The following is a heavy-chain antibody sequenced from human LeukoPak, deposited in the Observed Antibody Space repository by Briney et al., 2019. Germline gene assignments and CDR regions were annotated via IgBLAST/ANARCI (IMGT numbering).Heavy chain of an antibody. CDR2: ISAYSGNT. Sequence: GASVKVSCKASGYTFTSYGISWVRQAPGQGLEWMGWISAYSGNTNYAQKLQGRVTMTTDTSTSTAYMELRSLRSDDTAVYYCAREWELLGFYYYYGMDVWGQGTTVTVSS. CDR3: AREWELLGFYYYYGMDV. V-gene: IGHV1-18*01. CDR1: GYTFTSYG. J-gene: IGHJ6*02. D-gene: IGHD1-26*01.